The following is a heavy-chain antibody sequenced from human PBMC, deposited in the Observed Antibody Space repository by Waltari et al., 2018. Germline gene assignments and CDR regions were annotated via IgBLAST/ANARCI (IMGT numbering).Heavy chain of an antibody. CDR3: AREGIAAAGIDY. J-gene: IGHJ4*02. D-gene: IGHD6-13*01. V-gene: IGHV4-61*09. CDR1: GGSISSGSYY. CDR2: IYTRGST. Sequence: QVQLQESGPGLVKPSQTLSLTCTVSGGSISSGSYYWSWIRQPAGKGLEWIGYIYTRGSTNYNPSLKSRVTISVDTSKNQFSLKLSSVTAADTAVYYCAREGIAAAGIDYWGQGTLVTVSS.